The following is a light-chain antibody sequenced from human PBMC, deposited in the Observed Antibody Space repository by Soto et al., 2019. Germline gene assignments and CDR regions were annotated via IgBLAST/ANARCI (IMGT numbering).Light chain of an antibody. Sequence: DIQMSQSPSSLSASVGDRVTITCRASQGISNLLGWFQHKPGKAPKRLIYAASSLQGGVPSRFSGSGSGTVFTLTITGLQPEDFADYYCLQHNTYPYTFGQGTKLEIK. J-gene: IGKJ2*01. V-gene: IGKV1-17*01. CDR1: QGISNL. CDR3: LQHNTYPYT. CDR2: AAS.